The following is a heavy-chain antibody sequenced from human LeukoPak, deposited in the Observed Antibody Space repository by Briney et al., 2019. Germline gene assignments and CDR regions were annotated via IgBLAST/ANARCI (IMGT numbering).Heavy chain of an antibody. CDR2: IYYSGST. J-gene: IGHJ4*02. D-gene: IGHD3-22*01. CDR3: AIQDSSGEWGAFGY. CDR1: GGSISSYY. Sequence: SETLSLTCTVSGGSISSYYWSWIRQPPGKGLEWIGYIYYSGSTNYNPSLKSRVTISVDTSKNQFSLKLSSVTAADTAVYYCAIQDSSGEWGAFGYWGQGTLVTVSS. V-gene: IGHV4-59*08.